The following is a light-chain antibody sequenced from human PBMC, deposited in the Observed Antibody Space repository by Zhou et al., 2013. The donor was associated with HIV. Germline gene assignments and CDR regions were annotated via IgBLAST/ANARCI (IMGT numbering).Light chain of an antibody. CDR3: QQYNTYSS. CDR2: AAS. CDR1: QNVGSW. Sequence: DIQMTQSPSTLSASVGDRVTISCRASQNVGSWLAWYQQQPEKAPKSLIFAASTLHSGVPSRFSGSGSGTEFTLTISGLQPEDFATYHCQQYNTYSSFGQGTKLEIK. J-gene: IGKJ2*03. V-gene: IGKV1-5*01.